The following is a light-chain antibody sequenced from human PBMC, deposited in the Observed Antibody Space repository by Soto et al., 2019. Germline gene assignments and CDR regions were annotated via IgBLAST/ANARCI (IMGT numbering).Light chain of an antibody. J-gene: IGKJ1*01. CDR1: QSVSSN. Sequence: ILMTQSPGTLSVSRWEIATLSCRASQSVSSNLAWYQQKPGQAPRLLIYGASTRATGIPARFSGSGSGTEFTLTISSLQSEDFAVYYCQQYNNWPRTFGQGTKVDIK. CDR2: GAS. V-gene: IGKV3-15*01. CDR3: QQYNNWPRT.